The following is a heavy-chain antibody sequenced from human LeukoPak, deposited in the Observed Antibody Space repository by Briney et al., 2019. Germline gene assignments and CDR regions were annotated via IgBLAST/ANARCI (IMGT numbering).Heavy chain of an antibody. Sequence: EASVKVSCKASGYTFTDRYIHWVRQAPGQGLEWMGWMKPNTGGTKYAEKFQGRVTMTRDTSISTAYMELNGLRSDDTAVYYCARGPGTRIVVSNEYFHHWGQGTLVTVSS. CDR1: GYTFTDRY. CDR3: ARGPGTRIVVSNEYFHH. J-gene: IGHJ1*01. V-gene: IGHV1-2*02. CDR2: MKPNTGGT. D-gene: IGHD3-22*01.